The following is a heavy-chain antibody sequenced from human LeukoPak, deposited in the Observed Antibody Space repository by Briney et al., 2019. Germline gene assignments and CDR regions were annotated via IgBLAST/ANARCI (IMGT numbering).Heavy chain of an antibody. J-gene: IGHJ4*02. V-gene: IGHV3-48*03. D-gene: IGHD5-18*01. CDR1: GFTFSSYE. CDR3: ARGYSYGSDY. Sequence: GGSLRLSCAASGFTFSSYEMNWVRQAPGKGLEWVSYISSSGSTIYYADSVKGRFTISRDNAKNSLYLQMNSLRAEDTAVYYCARGYSYGSDYWGQRTLVTVSS. CDR2: ISSSGSTI.